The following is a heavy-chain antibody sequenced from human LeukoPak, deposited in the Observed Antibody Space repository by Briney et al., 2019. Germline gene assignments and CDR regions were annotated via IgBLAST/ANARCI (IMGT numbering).Heavy chain of an antibody. CDR3: AKDFTVIAARPSVDY. Sequence: GGSLRLSCAASGFTFDDYAMHWVRQAPGKGLEWVSLISGDGGSTYYADSVKGRFTISRDNSKNSLYLHMNSLRTEDTALYYCAKDFTVIAARPSVDYWGQGTLVTVSS. CDR2: ISGDGGST. D-gene: IGHD6-6*01. J-gene: IGHJ4*02. CDR1: GFTFDDYA. V-gene: IGHV3-43*02.